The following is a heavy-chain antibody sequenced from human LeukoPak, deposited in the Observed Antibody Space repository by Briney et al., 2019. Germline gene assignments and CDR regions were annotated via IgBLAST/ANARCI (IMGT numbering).Heavy chain of an antibody. CDR2: SSSSGTTI. V-gene: IGHV3-11*01. J-gene: IGHJ4*02. CDR3: ARRRDFIDY. Sequence: AGGSLRLSCAASRFTLSDYYMSWIRQAPGKGLEWVSYSSSSGTTIYYADSVKGRFAISRDNAKNSLYLQMNSLRAEDTAVYYCARRRDFIDYWGQGTLVTVSS. CDR1: RFTLSDYY. D-gene: IGHD3/OR15-3a*01.